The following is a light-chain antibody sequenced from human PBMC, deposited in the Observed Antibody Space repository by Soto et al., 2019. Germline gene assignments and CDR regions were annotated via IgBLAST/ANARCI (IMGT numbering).Light chain of an antibody. CDR2: DAS. CDR1: QDISNY. J-gene: IGKJ2*01. V-gene: IGKV1-33*01. Sequence: DIQMTQSPSSLSASVGDTVTITCQASQDISNYLNWYQQKRGKAPKLLMYDASDLEPGVPSRLSGGGSGTDFTFTISSLQPEDIATYYCQQYSNLPMFTFGQGTMLEIK. CDR3: QQYSNLPMFT.